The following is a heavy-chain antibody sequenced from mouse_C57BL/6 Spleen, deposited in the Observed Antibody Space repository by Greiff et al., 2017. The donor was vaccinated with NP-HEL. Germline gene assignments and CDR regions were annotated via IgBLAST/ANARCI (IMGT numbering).Heavy chain of an antibody. CDR1: GYTFTSYW. CDR2: IYPGSGST. CDR3: ARGTTVYYYAMDY. Sequence: QVQLKQPGAELVKPGASVKMSCKASGYTFTSYWITWVKQRPGQGLEWIGDIYPGSGSTNYNEKFKSKATLTVDTSSSTAYMQLSSLTSEDSAVYYCARGTTVYYYAMDYWGQGTSVTVSS. D-gene: IGHD1-1*01. J-gene: IGHJ4*01. V-gene: IGHV1-55*01.